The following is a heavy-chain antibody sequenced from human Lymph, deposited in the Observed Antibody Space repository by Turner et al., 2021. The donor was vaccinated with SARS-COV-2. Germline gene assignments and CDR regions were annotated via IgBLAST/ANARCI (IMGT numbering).Heavy chain of an antibody. CDR1: GFTFSIYS. Sequence: EVQLVESGGGLVKPGGSLRLSCAASGFTFSIYSMNWVRQATGKGLEWVSSISSSSSYIYYADSVKGRFTISRDNAKNSLYLQMNSLRAEDTAVYYCARGDYGDYGTVYFDYWGQGTLVTVSS. V-gene: IGHV3-21*01. D-gene: IGHD4-17*01. CDR3: ARGDYGDYGTVYFDY. CDR2: ISSSSSYI. J-gene: IGHJ4*02.